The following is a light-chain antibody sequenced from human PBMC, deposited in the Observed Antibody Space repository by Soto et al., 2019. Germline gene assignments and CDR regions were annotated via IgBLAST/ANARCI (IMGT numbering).Light chain of an antibody. CDR3: SSYTSSSALV. V-gene: IGLV2-14*01. Sequence: QSALTQPASVSGSPGQSITISCTGTSSDVGRYNYVSWYQQHPGKAPKLMIYETSNRPSGVSNRFSGSKSGITASLTISGLQTEDEADYYCSSYTSSSALVFGGGTKVTVL. J-gene: IGLJ2*01. CDR1: SSDVGRYNY. CDR2: ETS.